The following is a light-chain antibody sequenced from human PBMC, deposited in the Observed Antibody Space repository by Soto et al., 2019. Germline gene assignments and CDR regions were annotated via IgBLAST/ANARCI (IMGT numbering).Light chain of an antibody. CDR3: QKSKSAPWT. J-gene: IGKJ1*01. CDR2: AAS. V-gene: IGKV1-27*01. CDR1: VGISNF. Sequence: DIQMTQSPSSLSASVGDRVTITCRASVGISNFLGWYQHKPGKVPKLLIYAASTSQSGVPSRFSGSGSGTDFTLTISSLQPEDVATYYCQKSKSAPWTFGQGTKVEIQ.